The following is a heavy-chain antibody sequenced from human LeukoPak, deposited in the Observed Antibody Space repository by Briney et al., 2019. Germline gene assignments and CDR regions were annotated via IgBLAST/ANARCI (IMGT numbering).Heavy chain of an antibody. CDR3: AKDTGVQFLEPAF. CDR2: LNGATGVT. J-gene: IGHJ4*02. CDR1: GLTFSTHA. Sequence: GGSLRLSCAASGLTFSTHAMIWVWVRQAPGKGLEWVSALNGATGVTYCADSVKGRFALSRDSSDSTLYLQINSLRVEDTAIYYCAKDTGVQFLEPAFWGQGTLVTVSS. V-gene: IGHV3-23*01. D-gene: IGHD3-3*01.